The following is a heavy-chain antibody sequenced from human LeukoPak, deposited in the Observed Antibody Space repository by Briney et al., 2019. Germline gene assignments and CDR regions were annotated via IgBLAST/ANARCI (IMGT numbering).Heavy chain of an antibody. CDR2: IYHSGST. J-gene: IGHJ4*02. CDR1: GYSISSGYY. V-gene: IGHV4-38-2*01. CDR3: AIRTTTVTVEIDY. Sequence: PSETLSLTCAVSGYSISSGYYWGWIRQPPGKGLEWIGSIYHSGSTHYNPSLKSRVTISVDTSKNQFSLKLSSVTAADTAVYYCAIRTTTVTVEIDYWGQGTLVTVSS. D-gene: IGHD4-17*01.